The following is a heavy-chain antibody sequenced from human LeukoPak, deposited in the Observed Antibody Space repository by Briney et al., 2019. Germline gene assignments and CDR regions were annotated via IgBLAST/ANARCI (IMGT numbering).Heavy chain of an antibody. J-gene: IGHJ4*02. Sequence: GGSLSLFCAASGFTFSSYAMRWVRQARGKGLVWVSAISGSGGSTYYADSVKGRFTISRDNSKNTLYLQRNSLRAEHTAIYYCAKFASRNYGSGSYFGYWGQGTLVTVSS. D-gene: IGHD3-10*01. V-gene: IGHV3-23*01. CDR2: ISGSGGST. CDR3: AKFASRNYGSGSYFGY. CDR1: GFTFSSYA.